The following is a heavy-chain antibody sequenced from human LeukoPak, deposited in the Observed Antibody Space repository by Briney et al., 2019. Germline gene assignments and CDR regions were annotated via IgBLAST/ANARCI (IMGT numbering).Heavy chain of an antibody. V-gene: IGHV4-38-2*02. CDR2: ISRSGIT. CDR1: GFSVNNADY. CDR3: ARVSVVHEIVAGDYFES. J-gene: IGHJ4*02. Sequence: SETLSLTCSVSGFSVNNADYWAWVRQPPGKRLEWIGNISRSGITSYNPSLNSRITISVDRPKNQISLKVRSATAADTAIYYCARVSVVHEIVAGDYFESWGQGTLVTVSP. D-gene: IGHD2-15*01.